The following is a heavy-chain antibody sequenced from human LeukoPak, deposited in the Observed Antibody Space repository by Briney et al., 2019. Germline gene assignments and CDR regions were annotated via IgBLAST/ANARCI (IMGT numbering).Heavy chain of an antibody. CDR2: ISSSGNTI. D-gene: IGHD3-10*01. CDR1: GFTFSDYY. V-gene: IGHV3-11*01. Sequence: GGSLRLSRAASGFTFSDYYMSWIRQAPGKGLECVSYISSSGNTIYYADSVKGRFTISRDNAKNSLYLQMNSLRAEDTAVYYCARDFRAAFDPWGQGTLVTVSS. CDR3: ARDFRAAFDP. J-gene: IGHJ5*02.